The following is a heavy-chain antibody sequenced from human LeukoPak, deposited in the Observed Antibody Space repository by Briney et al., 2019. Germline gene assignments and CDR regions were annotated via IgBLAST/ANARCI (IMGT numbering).Heavy chain of an antibody. CDR2: IYYSGST. Sequence: SETLSLTCTVSGGSISSSSYYWGWIRQPPGNGLQWIGSIYYSGSTFYNPSFKSRVTISVDTSKNQFSLKLSSVTAADTAVYYCARRNYYDSSGYLINAFDIWGQGTMVTVSS. J-gene: IGHJ3*02. V-gene: IGHV4-39*01. CDR1: GGSISSSSYY. D-gene: IGHD3-22*01. CDR3: ARRNYYDSSGYLINAFDI.